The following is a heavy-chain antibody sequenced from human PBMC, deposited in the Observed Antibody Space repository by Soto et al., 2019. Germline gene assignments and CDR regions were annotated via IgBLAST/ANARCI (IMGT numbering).Heavy chain of an antibody. V-gene: IGHV1-18*01. CDR3: ARDQVGYCSSTSCYRQIVWFDP. CDR2: ISAYKGNT. D-gene: IGHD2-2*01. J-gene: IGHJ5*02. CDR1: GYTFTSYG. Sequence: ASVKVSCKASGYTFTSYGISWVRQAPGQGLEWMGWISAYKGNTNYAQKLQGRVTMTTDTSTSTAYMELRSLRSDDTAVYYCARDQVGYCSSTSCYRQIVWFDPWGQGTLVTVSS.